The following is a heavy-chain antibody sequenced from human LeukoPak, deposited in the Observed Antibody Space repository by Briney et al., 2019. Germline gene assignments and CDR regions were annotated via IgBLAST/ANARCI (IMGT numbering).Heavy chain of an antibody. J-gene: IGHJ6*02. D-gene: IGHD2-2*01. V-gene: IGHV3-21*01. CDR2: ISSSSSYI. CDR3: ARGQYQLLFPYYYYYGMDV. CDR1: GFTFSSYS. Sequence: GGSLRLSCAASGFTFSSYSMNWVRQAPGKGLEWVSSISSSSSYIYYADSVKGRFTISRDNAKNSLYLQMNSLRAEDTAVYYCARGQYQLLFPYYYYYGMDVWGQGTTVTVSS.